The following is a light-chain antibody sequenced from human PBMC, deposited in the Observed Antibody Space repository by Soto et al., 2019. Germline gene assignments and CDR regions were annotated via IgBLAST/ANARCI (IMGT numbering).Light chain of an antibody. V-gene: IGKV1-9*01. CDR3: QQHNIYPLT. J-gene: IGKJ4*01. CDR1: QGISSY. Sequence: DIQLTQSPSFLSASVGDRVTITCRASQGISSYLAWYQQKPGKAPKLLIIAASTLQSGVPSRFSGSGSGTEFTLTINSLQPEDFATYYCQQHNIYPLTFGGGTKGEIK. CDR2: AAS.